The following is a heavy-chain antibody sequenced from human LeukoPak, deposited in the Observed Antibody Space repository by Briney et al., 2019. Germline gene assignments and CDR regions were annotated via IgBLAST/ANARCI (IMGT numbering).Heavy chain of an antibody. CDR3: ARHLGYGNSWPLSVY. D-gene: IGHD6-13*01. J-gene: IGHJ4*02. Sequence: GESLKISCRRFGYLSTSYSSGWVRQLPGKGLEWMGIIYPGDSDSRYSPSFQGQVTISADKSISTAYLQWSSLKASDTAMYYCARHLGYGNSWPLSVYWGQRTLVTVSS. V-gene: IGHV5-51*01. CDR2: IYPGDSDS. CDR1: GYLSTSYS.